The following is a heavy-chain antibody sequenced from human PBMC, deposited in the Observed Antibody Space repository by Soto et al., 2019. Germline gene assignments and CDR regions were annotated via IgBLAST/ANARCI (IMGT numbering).Heavy chain of an antibody. CDR1: GDSMATGGHY. D-gene: IGHD7-27*01. J-gene: IGHJ4*02. V-gene: IGHV4-31*02. Sequence: QVHLQESGPGLVRPSETLSLSCSVSGDSMATGGHYYNWIRHLPGKGLEWIGYIYYSGGTHYSPSLRPRSTISVDTSKNQFPLRLISVTAADTAIYFCARDKDLEPTVWGYWGQGIQVTVSS. CDR3: ARDKDLEPTVWGY. CDR2: IYYSGGT.